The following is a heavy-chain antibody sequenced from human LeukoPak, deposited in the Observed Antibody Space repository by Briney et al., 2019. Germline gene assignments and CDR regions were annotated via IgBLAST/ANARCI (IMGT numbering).Heavy chain of an antibody. J-gene: IGHJ4*02. V-gene: IGHV3-48*03. CDR1: GFTFSSYE. CDR2: LSCSASTI. D-gene: IGHD2-2*01. CDR3: ASQITVPYFDY. Sequence: GGSLRLSCAASGFTFSSYEMNWVRQAPGKGLEWVSYLSCSASTISYADSVKGRFTISRDNAKNSLYLQMNSLRAEDTAVYYCASQITVPYFDYWGQGTLVTVSS.